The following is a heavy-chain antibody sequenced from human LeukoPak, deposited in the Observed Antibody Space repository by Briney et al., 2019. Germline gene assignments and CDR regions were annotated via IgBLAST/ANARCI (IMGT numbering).Heavy chain of an antibody. CDR2: KSYDGTNK. CDR3: ARRDAASDDYGYYFDN. V-gene: IGHV3-30-3*01. J-gene: IGHJ4*02. CDR1: GFTFSRYP. D-gene: IGHD4/OR15-4a*01. Sequence: GRSLRLSCAASGFTFSRYPMHWVRQAPGKGLEWVAVKSYDGTNKYYAESVKGRFTISRDNSKNTLYLQMDSLRPEDMAVYYCARRDAASDDYGYYFDNWGQGTLVTVSS.